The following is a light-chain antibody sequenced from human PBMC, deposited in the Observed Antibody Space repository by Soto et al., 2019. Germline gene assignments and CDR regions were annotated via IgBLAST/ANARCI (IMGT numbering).Light chain of an antibody. CDR2: DNY. CDR1: SSNIGNQY. J-gene: IGLJ2*01. CDR3: ASWDGSLSAVV. Sequence: QSVLTQPPSVSAAPGQKVTIPCSGSSSNIGNQYVSWYQQLPQTAPKLLIYDNYKRPSGIPDRFSGSKSVTSATLGIAGLQTGDEADYYCASWDGSLSAVVFGGGTKLTVL. V-gene: IGLV1-51*01.